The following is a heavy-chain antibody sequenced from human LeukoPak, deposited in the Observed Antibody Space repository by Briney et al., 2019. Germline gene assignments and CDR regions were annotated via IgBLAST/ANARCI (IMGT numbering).Heavy chain of an antibody. CDR1: GFNFSNYW. D-gene: IGHD6-13*01. J-gene: IGHJ3*02. CDR2: IKQDGSEK. V-gene: IGHV3-7*05. CDR3: ARWGTYSSSWLGTFDI. Sequence: GSLRLSCATSGFNFSNYWMSWIRQAPGKGLEWVANIKQDGSEKYYVDSVKGRFTTSRDNAKNSLHLQMNSLRAEDTAVYYCARWGTYSSSWLGTFDIWGQGTMVTVSS.